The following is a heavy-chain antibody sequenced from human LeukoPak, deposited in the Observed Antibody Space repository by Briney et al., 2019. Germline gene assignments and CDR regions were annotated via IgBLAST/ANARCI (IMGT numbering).Heavy chain of an antibody. Sequence: PGGSLRLSCAASGFTFSNAWMRWVRQAPGKGREWVGRIKRKTDGRTTDYAAPVKDKFTIARDDSKNTLYLQMNSLKTEDTAVYYCTTPKIPYYYDSSGYYEYDYWGQGTLVTVSS. J-gene: IGHJ4*02. V-gene: IGHV3-15*01. CDR2: IKRKTDGRTT. D-gene: IGHD3-22*01. CDR3: TTPKIPYYYDSSGYYEYDY. CDR1: GFTFSNAW.